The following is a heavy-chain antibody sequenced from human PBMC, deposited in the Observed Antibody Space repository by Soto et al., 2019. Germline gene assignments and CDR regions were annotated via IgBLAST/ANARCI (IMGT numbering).Heavy chain of an antibody. Sequence: GGSLRLSCAASGFTFSSYEMNWVRQAPGKGLEWVSYISSSGSTIYYADSVKGRFTISRDNAKNSLYLQMNSLRAEDTAVYYCVIVRLRGNTIFGHRTGGGEDYWGQGTLVTVSS. CDR2: ISSSGSTI. V-gene: IGHV3-48*03. CDR3: VIVRLRGNTIFGHRTGGGEDY. D-gene: IGHD3-3*01. CDR1: GFTFSSYE. J-gene: IGHJ4*02.